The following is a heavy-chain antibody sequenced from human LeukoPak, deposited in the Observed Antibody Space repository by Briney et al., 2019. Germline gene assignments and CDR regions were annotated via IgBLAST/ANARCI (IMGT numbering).Heavy chain of an antibody. D-gene: IGHD3-10*01. Sequence: GGSLRLSCAASGFTFSSYWMHWVRQAPGKGLVWVSRINSDGSSTSYADSVKGRFTISRDNAKNTLYLQMNSLRAEDTAVYYCARDPDYYGSGSYRSPDYWGQGTLVTISS. CDR2: INSDGSST. V-gene: IGHV3-74*01. CDR1: GFTFSSYW. J-gene: IGHJ4*02. CDR3: ARDPDYYGSGSYRSPDY.